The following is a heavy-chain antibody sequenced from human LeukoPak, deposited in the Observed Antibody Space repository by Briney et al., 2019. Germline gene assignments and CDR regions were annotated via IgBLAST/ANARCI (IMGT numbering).Heavy chain of an antibody. Sequence: ASVKVSCKASGYTFTSYGISWARQAPGQGLEWMGWISAYNGNTNYAQKLQGRVTMTTDTSTSTAYMELRSLRSDDTAVYYCARDLRWQPKVVPAASNWFDPWGQGTLVTVSS. J-gene: IGHJ5*02. CDR2: ISAYNGNT. CDR3: ARDLRWQPKVVPAASNWFDP. V-gene: IGHV1-18*01. D-gene: IGHD2-2*01. CDR1: GYTFTSYG.